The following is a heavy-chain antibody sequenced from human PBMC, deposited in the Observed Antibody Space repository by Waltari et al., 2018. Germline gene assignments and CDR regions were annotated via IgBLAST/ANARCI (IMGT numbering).Heavy chain of an antibody. V-gene: IGHV1-3*01. CDR3: ARRYSSGWYLKEYYYYGMDV. Sequence: QVQLVQSGAEVKKPGASVKVSCKASGYTFTSYAMHWVRQAPGQRLEWMGWINAGNGNTKYSQKFQGRVTITRDTSASTAYMELSSLRSEDTAVYYCARRYSSGWYLKEYYYYGMDVWDQGTTVTVSS. CDR2: INAGNGNT. CDR1: GYTFTSYA. D-gene: IGHD6-19*01. J-gene: IGHJ6*02.